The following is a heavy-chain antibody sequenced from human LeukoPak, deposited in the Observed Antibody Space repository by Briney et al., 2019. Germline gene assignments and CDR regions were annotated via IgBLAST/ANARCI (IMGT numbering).Heavy chain of an antibody. CDR1: GGSFSGYY. D-gene: IGHD2-2*01. CDR3: ARHPPHIVVVPAAANFDY. CDR2: INHSGST. Sequence: PSETLSLTCAVYGGSFSGYYWSWIRQPPGKGLEWIGEINHSGSTNYNPSLKSRVTISVDTSKNQFSLKLSSVTAADTAVYYCARHPPHIVVVPAAANFDYWGQGTLVTVSS. V-gene: IGHV4-34*01. J-gene: IGHJ4*02.